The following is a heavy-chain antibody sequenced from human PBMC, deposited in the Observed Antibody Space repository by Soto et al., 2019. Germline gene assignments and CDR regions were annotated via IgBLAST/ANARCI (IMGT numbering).Heavy chain of an antibody. J-gene: IGHJ5*02. V-gene: IGHV1-24*01. Sequence: QVQLVQSGAEVKKPGASVKVSCKVSGYTLNEVAMHWVRQAPGKGLEWLGGFDPDEAETIYAQHLKGRVTMTEDTSTDTVSMELSSLISEDTALYFCTTYHGDYNFDHWGQGTLVTVSS. CDR2: FDPDEAET. CDR3: TTYHGDYNFDH. CDR1: GYTLNEVA. D-gene: IGHD4-17*01.